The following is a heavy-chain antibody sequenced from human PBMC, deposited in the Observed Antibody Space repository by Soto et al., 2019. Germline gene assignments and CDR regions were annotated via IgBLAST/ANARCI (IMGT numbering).Heavy chain of an antibody. V-gene: IGHV4-59*01. CDR2: IYYSGST. CDR1: GGSISSYY. J-gene: IGHJ4*02. CDR3: TTDSLEAYDSSGGSPYGY. D-gene: IGHD3-22*01. Sequence: SETLSLTCTVSGGSISSYYWSWIRQPPGKGLEWIGYIYYSGSTNYNPSLKSRVTISVDTSKNQFSLKLSSVTAADTAVYYCTTDSLEAYDSSGGSPYGYWGQGTLVTVSS.